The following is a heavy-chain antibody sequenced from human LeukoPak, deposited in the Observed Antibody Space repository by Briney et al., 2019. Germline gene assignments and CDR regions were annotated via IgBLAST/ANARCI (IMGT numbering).Heavy chain of an antibody. J-gene: IGHJ4*02. D-gene: IGHD5-18*01. CDR2: IFSSGST. V-gene: IGHV4-39*07. CDR3: GSIQLWLTYFDY. Sequence: PSETLSLTCSVSGGSISSSRYYWGWIRQPPGKGLEWIGNIFSSGSTYYNPSLKSRVTISVDTSKNQFSLKLSSVTAADTAVYYCGSIQLWLTYFDYWGQGTLVTVSS. CDR1: GGSISSSRYY.